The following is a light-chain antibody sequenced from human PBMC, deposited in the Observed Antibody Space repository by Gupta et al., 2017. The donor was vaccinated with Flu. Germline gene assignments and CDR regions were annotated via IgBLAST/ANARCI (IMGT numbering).Light chain of an antibody. Sequence: QSLLTQPPSMSAAPGQKVTISCSGSSSNIGNHYVSWYQQLPGTAPKLLIYDNDKRPSGIPDRFSGSQSGTSATLDITGLQTGDEADYYCGTWDTSLSAYVFATGTKVTVL. CDR1: SSNIGNHY. V-gene: IGLV1-51*01. CDR2: DND. J-gene: IGLJ1*01. CDR3: GTWDTSLSAYV.